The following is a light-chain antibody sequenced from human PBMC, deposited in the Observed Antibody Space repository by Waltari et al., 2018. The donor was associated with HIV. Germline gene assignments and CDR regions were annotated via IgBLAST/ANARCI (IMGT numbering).Light chain of an antibody. V-gene: IGKV1-5*03. CDR2: KAS. CDR3: QQYNTYPLT. CDR1: QSISSL. Sequence: DIQMTQSPSTLSASVGDRVTITCRASQSISSLLAWYQQKPGRAPKLLIYKASTLQTGVPSRFSGDGSGTEFTLTISSLQPDDFATYYCQQYNTYPLTFGPGTKVDIK. J-gene: IGKJ3*01.